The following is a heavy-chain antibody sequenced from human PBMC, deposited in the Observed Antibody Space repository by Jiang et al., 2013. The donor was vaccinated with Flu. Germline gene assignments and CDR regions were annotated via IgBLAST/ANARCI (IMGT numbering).Heavy chain of an antibody. D-gene: IGHD5-18*01. J-gene: IGHJ4*02. CDR2: INAGNGNT. CDR1: GYTFTSYA. V-gene: IGHV1-3*01. Sequence: PGASVKVSCKAXGYTFTSYAMHWVRQAPGQRLEWMGWINAGNGNTKYSQKFQGRVTITRDTSASTAYMELSSLRSEDTAVYYCARGGKRGYSHDYWGQGTLVTVSS. CDR3: ARGGKRGYSHDY.